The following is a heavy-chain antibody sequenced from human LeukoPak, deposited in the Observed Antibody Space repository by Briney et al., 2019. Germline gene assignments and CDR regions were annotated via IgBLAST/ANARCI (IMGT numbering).Heavy chain of an antibody. CDR1: GGSISDYY. CDR2: IHYSGST. J-gene: IGHJ6*03. Sequence: PSETLSLTCTVSGGSISDYYWSWIRQPPGKGLEWIGYIHYSGSTSYNPSLKSRVTISVDTSKNQFSLKLSSVTAADTAVYYCARSSVPYYYYNYYMDVWGKGTTVTVSS. CDR3: ARSSVPYYYYNYYMDV. V-gene: IGHV4-59*01. D-gene: IGHD3-22*01.